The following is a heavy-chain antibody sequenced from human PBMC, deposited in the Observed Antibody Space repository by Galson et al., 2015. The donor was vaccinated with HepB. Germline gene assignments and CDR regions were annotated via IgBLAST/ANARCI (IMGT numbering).Heavy chain of an antibody. CDR1: GYSFTSYA. J-gene: IGHJ4*02. Sequence: SVKVSCKASGYSFTSYAIHWVRQAPGRRLEWMGWINAGTGNTIYSQKFQGRVTITRDTSATTADMELSSLRSEDTAVYCCARSQYYSASGRQYGYYFDYWGQGTLVTVSS. D-gene: IGHD3-10*01. V-gene: IGHV1-3*01. CDR3: ARSQYYSASGRQYGYYFDY. CDR2: INAGTGNT.